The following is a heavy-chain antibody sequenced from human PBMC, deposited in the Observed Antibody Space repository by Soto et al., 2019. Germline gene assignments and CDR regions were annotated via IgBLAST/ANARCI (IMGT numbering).Heavy chain of an antibody. V-gene: IGHV3-11*01. CDR1: VFTFIDYY. D-gene: IGHD3-10*01. CDR3: ARDLKGTYYYYYGMDV. J-gene: IGHJ6*02. Sequence: GWSLRLSCASSVFTFIDYYMRWIRQAPGKGLEWVSYISSSGSTIYYADSVKGRFTISRDNAKNSLYLQMNSLRAEDTAVYYCARDLKGTYYYYYGMDVWGQGTTVTVSS. CDR2: ISSSGSTI.